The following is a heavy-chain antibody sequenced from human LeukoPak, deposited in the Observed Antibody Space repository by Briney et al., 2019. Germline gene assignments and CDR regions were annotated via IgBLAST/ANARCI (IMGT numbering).Heavy chain of an antibody. CDR3: ARDGIHSSSWYKENWFDP. J-gene: IGHJ5*02. V-gene: IGHV1-2*02. CDR1: GYTFTGYY. Sequence: ASVNVSCKASGYTFTGYYMHWVRQAPGQGLEWMGWINPNSGGTNYAQKFQGRVTMTRDTSISTAYMELSRLRSDDTAVYYCARDGIHSSSWYKENWFDPWGQGTLVTVSS. CDR2: INPNSGGT. D-gene: IGHD6-13*01.